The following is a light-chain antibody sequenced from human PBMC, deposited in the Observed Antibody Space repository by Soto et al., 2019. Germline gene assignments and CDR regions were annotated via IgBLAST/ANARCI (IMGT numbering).Light chain of an antibody. J-gene: IGLJ2*01. V-gene: IGLV1-44*01. CDR3: AAWDDSLNGVV. CDR1: SSNIGSNT. Sequence: QSVLTQPPSASGTPGQRVTIACSGSSSNIGSNTVNWYQQLPGTAPKVLIYSNNQRPSGVPDRFSGSKSATSASLAISGLQSDVEAEYYCAAWDDSLNGVVFGGGTKLTVL. CDR2: SNN.